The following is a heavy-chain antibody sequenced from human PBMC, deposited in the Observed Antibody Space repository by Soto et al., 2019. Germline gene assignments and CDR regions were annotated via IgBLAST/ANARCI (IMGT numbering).Heavy chain of an antibody. J-gene: IGHJ6*02. D-gene: IGHD2-2*01. CDR1: GGTFSSYA. Sequence: SVKVSCKASGGTFSSYAISWVRQAPGQGLEWMGGIIPIFGTANYAQKFQGRVTITADESTSTAYMELSSPRSEDTAVYYCVLVVPAASPPYYYYGMDVWGQGTTVTVSS. CDR3: VLVVPAASPPYYYYGMDV. V-gene: IGHV1-69*13. CDR2: IIPIFGTA.